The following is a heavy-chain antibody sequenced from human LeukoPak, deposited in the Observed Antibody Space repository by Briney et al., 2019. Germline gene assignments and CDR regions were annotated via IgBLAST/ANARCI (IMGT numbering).Heavy chain of an antibody. V-gene: IGHV1-2*02. D-gene: IGHD3-3*01. CDR3: ARRPDTIFGVVIIGYYYGMDV. J-gene: IGHJ6*02. Sequence: GASVKVSCKASGYTFTGYYMHWVRQAPGQGLEWMGWINPNSGGTNYAQKFQGRVTMTRDTSISTAYMELTSLRSDDTAVYYCARRPDTIFGVVIIGYYYGMDVWGHGTTVTVSS. CDR2: INPNSGGT. CDR1: GYTFTGYY.